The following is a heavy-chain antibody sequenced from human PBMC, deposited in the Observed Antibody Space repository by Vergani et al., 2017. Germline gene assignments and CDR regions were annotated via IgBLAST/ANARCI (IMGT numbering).Heavy chain of an antibody. Sequence: QVQLVQSGAEVKKPGASVKVSCKASGYTFTSYYMHWMRQAPGQGLEWMGIINPSGGSTSYAQKFQGRVTMTRDTSTSTVYMELSSLRSEDTAVYYCAKDGEMRTPFHYWGQGTLVTVSS. CDR2: INPSGGST. D-gene: IGHD5-24*01. J-gene: IGHJ4*02. CDR1: GYTFTSYY. CDR3: AKDGEMRTPFHY. V-gene: IGHV1-46*01.